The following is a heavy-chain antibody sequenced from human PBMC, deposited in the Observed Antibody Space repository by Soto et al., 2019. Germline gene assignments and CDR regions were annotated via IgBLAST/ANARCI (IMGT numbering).Heavy chain of an antibody. CDR1: GVTVSTNY. Sequence: GGSLRLSWAASGVTVSTNYRSWVRQAPGKGLDWVSVIHSGGNTYYADSVKGRFTISSHNSEDTLYLQMNSLQAEETAVYYCPSLPFTCCGGDCYGYWGQGTLGAVSS. CDR2: IHSGGNT. D-gene: IGHD2-21*01. V-gene: IGHV3-53*01. CDR3: PSLPFTCCGGDCYGY. J-gene: IGHJ4*02.